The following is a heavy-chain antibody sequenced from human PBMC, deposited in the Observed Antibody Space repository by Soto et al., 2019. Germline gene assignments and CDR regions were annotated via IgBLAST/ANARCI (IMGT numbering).Heavy chain of an antibody. Sequence: QVHLGESGGGVAQPGGSLRLSCTTSGFTFNTYGMHWVRQAPGKGLEWVAIIWYDGSNKYYADSVKGRFTISRDNSKNTLYLQMNSLRAEDTALYYCARADCTGAYCYSWPFNYGVDVWGQGTTVTVSS. CDR3: ARADCTGAYCYSWPFNYGVDV. J-gene: IGHJ6*02. D-gene: IGHD2-15*01. V-gene: IGHV3-33*01. CDR1: GFTFNTYG. CDR2: IWYDGSNK.